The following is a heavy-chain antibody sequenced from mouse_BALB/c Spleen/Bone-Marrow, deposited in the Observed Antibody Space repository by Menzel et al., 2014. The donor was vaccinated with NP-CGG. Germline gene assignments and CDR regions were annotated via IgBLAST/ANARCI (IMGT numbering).Heavy chain of an antibody. CDR2: IDPNTYYT. D-gene: IGHD4-1*01. V-gene: IGHV1-7*01. Sequence: QVQLKESRAELAKPGASVKMSCKASGYTFTNYWMHWVKQRPGRGLEWIGYIDPNTYYTRYNQKFKDKATLTADKSSSTAYLQLSSLTSEDSAVYYCARYWDAYWGQGTLVTVSA. CDR3: ARYWDAY. CDR1: GYTFTNYW. J-gene: IGHJ3*01.